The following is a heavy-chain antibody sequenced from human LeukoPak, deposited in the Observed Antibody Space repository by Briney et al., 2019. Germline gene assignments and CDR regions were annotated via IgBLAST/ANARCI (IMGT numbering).Heavy chain of an antibody. CDR1: GFTFSSYW. Sequence: GGSLRLSCAASGFTFSSYWMSWVRQAPGEGLEWVANIKQDGSEKYYVDSVRSRFTISRDNAKNSLYLQMNSLRAEDTAVYYCARVRMLCSGGSCYVGAIDYWGQGTLVTVSS. V-gene: IGHV3-7*03. CDR3: ARVRMLCSGGSCYVGAIDY. J-gene: IGHJ4*02. D-gene: IGHD2-15*01. CDR2: IKQDGSEK.